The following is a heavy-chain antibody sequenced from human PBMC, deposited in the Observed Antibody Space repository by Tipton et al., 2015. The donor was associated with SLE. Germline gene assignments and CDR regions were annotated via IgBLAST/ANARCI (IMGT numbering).Heavy chain of an antibody. J-gene: IGHJ4*02. Sequence: GSLRLSCVASGFSFSGYWMSWVRQAPGKGLEWVSIISGSGGSTYYVDSVKGRFTISRDNSKNTLYLQMTSLRAEDTAVYYCAKDWGRRGGTYLFDYGGRGTLIAVSS. CDR3: AKDWGRRGGTYLFDY. D-gene: IGHD1-26*01. CDR2: ISGSGGST. V-gene: IGHV3-23*01. CDR1: GFSFSGYW.